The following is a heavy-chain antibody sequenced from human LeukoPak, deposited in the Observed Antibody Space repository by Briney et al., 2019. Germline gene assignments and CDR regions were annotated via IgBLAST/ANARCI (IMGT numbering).Heavy chain of an antibody. V-gene: IGHV3-30*14. CDR3: ARERRGYGYGTLDL. CDR2: ISDNGLKT. CDR1: GIDFNVYE. Sequence: GGSLRLSCVASGIDFNVYEMHWVRQSPGKGLEWVALISDNGLKTNYAESLKGRFTVSRDNSMNTMNLQMNNLKVEDTAVYFCARERRGYGYGTLDLWGQGTLVSVSS. J-gene: IGHJ5*02. D-gene: IGHD5-12*01.